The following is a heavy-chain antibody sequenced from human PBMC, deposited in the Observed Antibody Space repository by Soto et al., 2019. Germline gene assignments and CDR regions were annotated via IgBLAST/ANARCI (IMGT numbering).Heavy chain of an antibody. CDR3: AKNGLDNSPSAIDS. CDR2: ITGSGRDT. Sequence: GGSLRLSCAASGFTFRNNVLSWVRQAPGKGLDWVSGITGSGRDTYYADSVKGRFTISRDDSKNMVFLQMNSLRAEDTALYYCAKNGLDNSPSAIDSWGPGTLVTVSS. CDR1: GFTFRNNV. D-gene: IGHD2-8*01. V-gene: IGHV3-23*01. J-gene: IGHJ4*02.